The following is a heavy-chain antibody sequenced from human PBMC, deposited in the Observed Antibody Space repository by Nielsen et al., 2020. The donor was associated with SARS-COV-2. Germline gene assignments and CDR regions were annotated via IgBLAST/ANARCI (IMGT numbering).Heavy chain of an antibody. CDR1: GFNFRGYW. CDR2: IKLDGSEK. CDR3: AKDVVYGDQNDAFDI. D-gene: IGHD4-17*01. J-gene: IGHJ3*02. V-gene: IGHV3-7*03. Sequence: GGSLRLSCVVSGFNFRGYWMTWVRQAPGKGLEWVGNIKLDGSEKYYVDSVKGRFTISRDNARNSLYLQMNSLRAEDTALYYCAKDVVYGDQNDAFDIWGQGTMVIVSP.